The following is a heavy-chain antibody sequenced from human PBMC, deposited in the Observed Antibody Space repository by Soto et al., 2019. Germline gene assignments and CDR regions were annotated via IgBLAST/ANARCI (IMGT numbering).Heavy chain of an antibody. J-gene: IGHJ4*02. CDR3: ARDGGKYSSSRYFDY. Sequence: QVQLVESGGGVVQPGRSLRLSCAASGFTFSSYGMHWVRQAPGKGLEWVAVIWYDGSNKYYADSVKGRFTISRDNSKNTLYLQMNSLRAEDTAVYYCARDGGKYSSSRYFDYWGQGTLVTVSS. D-gene: IGHD6-13*01. CDR2: IWYDGSNK. CDR1: GFTFSSYG. V-gene: IGHV3-33*01.